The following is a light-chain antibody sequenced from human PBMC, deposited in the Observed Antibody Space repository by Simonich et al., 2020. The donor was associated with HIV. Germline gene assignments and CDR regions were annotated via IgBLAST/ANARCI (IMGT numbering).Light chain of an antibody. CDR3: QQYNNWPSPFT. J-gene: IGKJ3*01. V-gene: IGKV3-15*01. CDR2: GAS. CDR1: QTVSSN. Sequence: EIVMTQSPATLSVSPGERPTLSCRASQTVSSNLAWYQQKPGQAPRLLIYGASTRATGIPARFSGSGSGTELTLTISSMQSEDFAVYYCQQYNNWPSPFTFGPGTKVDIK.